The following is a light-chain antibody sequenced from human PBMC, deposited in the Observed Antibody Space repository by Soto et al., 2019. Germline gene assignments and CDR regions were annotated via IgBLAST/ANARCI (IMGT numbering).Light chain of an antibody. V-gene: IGKV3-11*01. CDR2: DAS. CDR3: QLRNNWSWT. CDR1: QSVGSF. Sequence: EIVLTQSPATLSLSPGERATLSCRASQSVGSFLAWYQQKPGQAPRLLIYDASNRATGIPARFSGSGSGTDFTLTISSLEPEDFAVYYRQLRNNWSWTFGQGTKVEI. J-gene: IGKJ1*01.